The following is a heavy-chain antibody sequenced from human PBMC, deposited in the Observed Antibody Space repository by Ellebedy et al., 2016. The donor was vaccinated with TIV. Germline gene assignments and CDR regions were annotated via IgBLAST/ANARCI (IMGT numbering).Heavy chain of an antibody. D-gene: IGHD6-13*01. CDR1: ENTFTDYY. Sequence: ASVKVSCKASENTFTDYYMHWVRQAPGQGLEWMGWINPINGGTNFAQKFQGRVTMTRVTSISTAYMELSSLGSDDTAFYYCTRGRPLGAASGSGDYWGQGTLVTVSS. CDR2: INPINGGT. V-gene: IGHV1-2*02. CDR3: TRGRPLGAASGSGDY. J-gene: IGHJ4*02.